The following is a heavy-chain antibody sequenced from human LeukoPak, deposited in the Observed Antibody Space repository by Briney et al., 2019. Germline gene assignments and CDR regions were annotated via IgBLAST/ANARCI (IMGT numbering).Heavy chain of an antibody. CDR3: AKDRGHPPVLRYFDCPTGGMDV. J-gene: IGHJ6*02. D-gene: IGHD3-9*01. CDR1: ALTYPIYA. Sequence: GGSLTLSCTAYALTYPIYAMSCVRPPTGNRLDWLSAIRPSGARTYYADSPKVRFTISSDNSMTTLYLQMTSLRAQDTAVYYCAKDRGHPPVLRYFDCPTGGMDVCGQGTTVTVSS. V-gene: IGHV3-23*01. CDR2: IRPSGART.